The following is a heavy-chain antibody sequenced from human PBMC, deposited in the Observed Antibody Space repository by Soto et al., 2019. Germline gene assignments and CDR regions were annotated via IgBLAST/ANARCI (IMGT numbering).Heavy chain of an antibody. V-gene: IGHV1-3*01. CDR3: ARDRLYCSGGSCYSGSEVFYYGMDV. J-gene: IGHJ6*02. CDR2: INAGNGNT. CDR1: GYTFTSYA. Sequence: GASVKVSCKASGYTFTSYAMHWVRQAPGQRLEWMGWINAGNGNTKYSQKFQGRVTITRDTSASTAYMELSSLRSEDTAVYYCARDRLYCSGGSCYSGSEVFYYGMDVWGQGTTVTVS. D-gene: IGHD2-15*01.